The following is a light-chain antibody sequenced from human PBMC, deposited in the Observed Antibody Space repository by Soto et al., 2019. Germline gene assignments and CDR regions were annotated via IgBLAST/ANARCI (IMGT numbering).Light chain of an antibody. Sequence: EIVLTQSPDTLSLSPGDRATLSCRASQSVDTFLSWYHQKPGQAPRLFIYDSSTRAAGIPDRFSGSGSGTDFTLTISSLEPEDFAVYYCQQRRNLLSFGGGTKVDIK. V-gene: IGKV3-11*01. J-gene: IGKJ4*01. CDR3: QQRRNLLS. CDR1: QSVDTF. CDR2: DSS.